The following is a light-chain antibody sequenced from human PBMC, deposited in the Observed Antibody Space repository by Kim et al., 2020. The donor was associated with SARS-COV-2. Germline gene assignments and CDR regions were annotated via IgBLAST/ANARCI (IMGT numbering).Light chain of an antibody. J-gene: IGLJ1*01. Sequence: QSVLTQPASVSGSPGQSVTISCTGSSSDVGAYNYVPWYQQHPGKAPKLMIYDISNRPSGVSNRFSGSKSGTTASLTISGLQAEHEADYYCSSYTSSLTRVFGAGTKLTVL. CDR3: SSYTSSLTRV. V-gene: IGLV2-14*03. CDR2: DIS. CDR1: SSDVGAYNY.